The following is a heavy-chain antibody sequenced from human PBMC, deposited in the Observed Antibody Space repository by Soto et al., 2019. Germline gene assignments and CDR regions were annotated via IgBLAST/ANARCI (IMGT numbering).Heavy chain of an antibody. Sequence: QLQLQESGPRLVKPSETLSLTCSVSGGSISSSSYSWGWSRQPPGKGLEWIGTIYYSGSTHYNPPPEGRVAISADTPNNQLSLRLSSVTAADTAVYYCGRQPGHCGSTTCFGYYSVDVWGQGTTVTVS. CDR3: GRQPGHCGSTTCFGYYSVDV. CDR1: GGSISSSSYS. J-gene: IGHJ6*02. D-gene: IGHD2-2*01. V-gene: IGHV4-39*01. CDR2: IYYSGST.